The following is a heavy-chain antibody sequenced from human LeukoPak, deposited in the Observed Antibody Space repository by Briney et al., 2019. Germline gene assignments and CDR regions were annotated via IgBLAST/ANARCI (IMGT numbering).Heavy chain of an antibody. D-gene: IGHD3-22*01. V-gene: IGHV4-30-2*01. CDR1: GGSISSGGYS. J-gene: IGHJ4*02. CDR2: IYHSGTT. Sequence: SETLSLTCAVSGGSISSGGYSWSWIRQPPGKGLEWIVSIYHSGTTYYNPSLKSRVTISLDRSKNQFSLKLTSVTAADTAVYYCARSPSDSSGYYLDYWGQGTLVTVSS. CDR3: ARSPSDSSGYYLDY.